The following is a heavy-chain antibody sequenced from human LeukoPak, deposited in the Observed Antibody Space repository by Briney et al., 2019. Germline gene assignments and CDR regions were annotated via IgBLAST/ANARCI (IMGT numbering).Heavy chain of an antibody. Sequence: PSETLSLTCTVSGGSISVSSYCWVWIRQPPGQGLEWIGSIYYSESTSYNPSLKSRVTISADTSKNHFSLELSSVTAADTAVYYCARTLGYCSGGSCSYRTDLWGQGTTVTVSS. D-gene: IGHD2-15*01. V-gene: IGHV4-39*02. J-gene: IGHJ6*01. CDR2: IYYSEST. CDR1: GGSISVSSYC. CDR3: ARTLGYCSGGSCSYRTDL.